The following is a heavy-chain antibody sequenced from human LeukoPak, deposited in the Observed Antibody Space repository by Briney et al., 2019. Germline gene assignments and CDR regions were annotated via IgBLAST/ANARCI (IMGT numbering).Heavy chain of an antibody. D-gene: IGHD4-17*01. Sequence: PSETLSLTCTVSGGSISSSSYYWGWIRQPPGKGVEWIGSIYYSGSTYYNPSLKSRVTISVDTSKNQFSLKLSSVTAADTAVYYCARLIKVYGDYSWFDPWGQGTLVTVSS. CDR3: ARLIKVYGDYSWFDP. V-gene: IGHV4-39*01. CDR1: GGSISSSSYY. J-gene: IGHJ5*02. CDR2: IYYSGST.